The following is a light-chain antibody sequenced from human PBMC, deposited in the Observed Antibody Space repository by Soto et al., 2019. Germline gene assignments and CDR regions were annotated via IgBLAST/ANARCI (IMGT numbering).Light chain of an antibody. CDR2: AAS. CDR3: QQLNAYPHT. V-gene: IGKV1-9*01. J-gene: IGKJ2*01. CDR1: QDTRRN. Sequence: DIQLTQSPSFLSAAVGDRVTISCRASQDTRRNLAWYQQETGRAPRLLIYAASIVQSGVPSRFRGSGSGTEFTLTVSALHPEDFATYYCQQLNAYPHTFGQGTKVEIK.